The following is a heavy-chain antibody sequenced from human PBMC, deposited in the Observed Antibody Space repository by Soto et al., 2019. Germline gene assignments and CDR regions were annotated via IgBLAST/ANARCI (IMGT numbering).Heavy chain of an antibody. Sequence: PSETLSLTCTVSGGSISSGGYYWSWIRQPPGKGLEWIGYIYYSGSTYYNPSLKSRVTISVDTAKNPFSLKLSSVTAADTAVYYCARGGFLEWLSRGMDVWGQGTTVTVSS. V-gene: IGHV4-30-4*01. D-gene: IGHD3-3*01. CDR1: GGSISSGGYY. CDR2: IYYSGST. CDR3: ARGGFLEWLSRGMDV. J-gene: IGHJ6*02.